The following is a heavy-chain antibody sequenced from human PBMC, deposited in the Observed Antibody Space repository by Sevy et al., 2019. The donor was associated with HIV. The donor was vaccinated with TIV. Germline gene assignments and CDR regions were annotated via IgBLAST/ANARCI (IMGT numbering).Heavy chain of an antibody. J-gene: IGHJ6*02. CDR2: ISYSGNT. CDR3: ARVREAIYYFGMDV. Sequence: SETLSLTCTVSGGSVTSGNYYWTWIRQPPGKGLEWIGYISYSGNTKYNPSLKSRVIISVDTSKTQFSLTLSSVTAADTAVYYWARVREAIYYFGMDVWGQGTTVTVSS. CDR1: GGSVTSGNYY. V-gene: IGHV4-61*01.